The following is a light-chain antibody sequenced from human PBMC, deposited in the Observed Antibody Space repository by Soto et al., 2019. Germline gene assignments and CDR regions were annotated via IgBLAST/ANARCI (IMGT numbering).Light chain of an antibody. CDR3: ISHVGHSNV. V-gene: IGLV2-8*01. CDR1: SSDVGGSDY. CDR2: DVS. Sequence: QSALTQPPSASGSPGQSVTISCTGTSSDVGGSDYVSCYQHHPGKAPKLMIYDVSKRPSGVPDRFSGSKSGNMASLTVSGLQADDEADYYCISHVGHSNVFGTGTKLTVL. J-gene: IGLJ1*01.